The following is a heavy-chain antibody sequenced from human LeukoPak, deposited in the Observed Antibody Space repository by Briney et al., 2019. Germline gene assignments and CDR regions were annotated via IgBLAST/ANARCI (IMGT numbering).Heavy chain of an antibody. CDR1: GFTFNTYE. Sequence: PWGSLTLSCAASGFTFNTYEMNWDRQAPGKGLDWVSYISTSVSTIYYADFVKGWFTTSRDNAHNSLYLQMSSLRAQDTAVHYCAREAVAGTGFDFWGHRTLVTVSS. D-gene: IGHD6-19*01. CDR2: ISTSVSTI. CDR3: AREAVAGTGFDF. J-gene: IGHJ4*01. V-gene: IGHV3-48*03.